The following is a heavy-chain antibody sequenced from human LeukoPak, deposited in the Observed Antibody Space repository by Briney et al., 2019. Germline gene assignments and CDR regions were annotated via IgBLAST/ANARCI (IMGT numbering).Heavy chain of an antibody. D-gene: IGHD3-22*01. Sequence: ASVNVSCKASVYTFTGYYMHWVRQAPAQGREGMGWINPNSGGTNYAQKFQGRVTMTRDTPISTAYMELSRLRSDDTAVYYCARVSDYYDSSAYWGQGTLVTVPS. CDR3: ARVSDYYDSSAY. CDR2: INPNSGGT. CDR1: VYTFTGYY. V-gene: IGHV1-2*02. J-gene: IGHJ1*01.